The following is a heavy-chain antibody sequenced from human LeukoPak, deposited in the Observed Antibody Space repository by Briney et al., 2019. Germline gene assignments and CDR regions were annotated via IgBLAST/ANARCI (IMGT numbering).Heavy chain of an antibody. Sequence: GGSLRLSFAASGFIFNTYSMNWVRQAPGKGLEWVSSISSSNDYIYYADSVKGRFTISRDNAKNSLYLQMNSLRAEDTAVYYCARVGSYESSGYPYYYYYYMDVWGKGTTVTVSS. CDR1: GFIFNTYS. D-gene: IGHD3-22*01. CDR3: ARVGSYESSGYPYYYYYYMDV. V-gene: IGHV3-21*01. J-gene: IGHJ6*03. CDR2: ISSSNDYI.